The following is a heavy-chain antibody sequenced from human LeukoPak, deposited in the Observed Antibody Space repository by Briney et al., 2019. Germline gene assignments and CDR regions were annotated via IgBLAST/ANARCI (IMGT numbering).Heavy chain of an antibody. CDR3: ARGPPSSSWVWFDP. CDR1: GGSFSGYY. J-gene: IGHJ5*02. D-gene: IGHD6-13*01. CDR2: INHSGST. V-gene: IGHV4-34*01. Sequence: SENLSLTCAVYGGSFSGYYWSWIRQPPGKGLEWIGEINHSGSTNYNPSLKSRVTISVDTSKNQFSLKLSSVTAADTAVYYCARGPPSSSWVWFDPWGQGTLVTVSS.